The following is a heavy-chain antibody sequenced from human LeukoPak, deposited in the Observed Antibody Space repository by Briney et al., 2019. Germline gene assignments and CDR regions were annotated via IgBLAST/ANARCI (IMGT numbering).Heavy chain of an antibody. J-gene: IGHJ1*01. CDR1: GGSISSYY. CDR3: ARGGRVTVTNAEYFQY. D-gene: IGHD4-17*01. Sequence: SETLSLTCTVSGGSISSYYWSWIRQPPGKGLEWIGYIYYSGSTNYNPSLKSRVTISVDTSKNQFSLKLSSVTAADTAVYYCARGGRVTVTNAEYFQYWGQGTLVTVSS. CDR2: IYYSGST. V-gene: IGHV4-59*01.